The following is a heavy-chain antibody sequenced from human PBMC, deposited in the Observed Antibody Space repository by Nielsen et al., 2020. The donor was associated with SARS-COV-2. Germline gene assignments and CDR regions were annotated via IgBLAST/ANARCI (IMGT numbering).Heavy chain of an antibody. V-gene: IGHV1-69*13. CDR2: IIPIFGTA. D-gene: IGHD6-19*01. CDR1: GGTFSSYA. CDR3: ARDRPGYSSGWRFGHDY. Sequence: SVKVSCKASGGTFSSYAISWVRQAPGQGLEWMGGIIPIFGTANYARKFQGRVTITADESTSTAYMELSSLRSEDTAVYYCARDRPGYSSGWRFGHDYWGQGTLVTVSS. J-gene: IGHJ4*02.